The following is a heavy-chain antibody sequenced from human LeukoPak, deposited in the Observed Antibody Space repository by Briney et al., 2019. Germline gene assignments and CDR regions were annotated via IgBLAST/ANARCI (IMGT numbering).Heavy chain of an antibody. CDR1: GFTFRSAA. Sequence: PGGSLRLSCAASGFTFRSAAMTWIRQPPGQGLEWIGYIFYSGTTNYNPSLKSRVTISVDTSKNQFSLKLSSLTAADTAVYYCARTTSGWYYFDYWGQGTLVTVSS. CDR2: IFYSGTT. CDR3: ARTTSGWYYFDY. J-gene: IGHJ4*02. V-gene: IGHV4-59*01. D-gene: IGHD6-19*01.